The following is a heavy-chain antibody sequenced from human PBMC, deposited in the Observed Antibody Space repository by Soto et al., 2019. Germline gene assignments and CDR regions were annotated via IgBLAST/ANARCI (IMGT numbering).Heavy chain of an antibody. CDR2: IKQDGSEK. J-gene: IGHJ6*02. Sequence: GGSLRLSCAGSGFTFSSYWMSWVRQAPGKGLEWVANIKQDGSEKYYVDSVKGRFTISRDNAKNSLYLQMNSLRAEDTAVYYCAREDTRAYGSGSYLNYYYYGMDVWGQGTKGTVSS. CDR3: AREDTRAYGSGSYLNYYYYGMDV. CDR1: GFTFSSYW. D-gene: IGHD3-10*01. V-gene: IGHV3-7*03.